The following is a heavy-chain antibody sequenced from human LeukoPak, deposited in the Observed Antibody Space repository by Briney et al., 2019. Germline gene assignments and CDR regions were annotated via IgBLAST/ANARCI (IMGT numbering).Heavy chain of an antibody. D-gene: IGHD1-14*01. CDR3: ARDDLNRDPYNWFDP. CDR2: ISSSGSTI. CDR1: GFTFSDYY. Sequence: PGGSLRLSCAASGFTFSDYYMSWIRQAPGKGLEWVSYISSSGSTIYYADSVKGRFTISRDNAKNSLYLQMNSLRAEDTAVYYCARDDLNRDPYNWFDPWGQGTLVTVSS. J-gene: IGHJ5*02. V-gene: IGHV3-11*04.